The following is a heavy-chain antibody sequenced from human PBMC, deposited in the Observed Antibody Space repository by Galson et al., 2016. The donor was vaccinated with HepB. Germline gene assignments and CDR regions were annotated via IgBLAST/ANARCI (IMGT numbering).Heavy chain of an antibody. J-gene: IGHJ4*02. CDR2: IYSDGGT. D-gene: IGHD5-12*01. V-gene: IGHV3-53*01. CDR3: ARARYEYSTSWYLDS. CDR1: GLTVSLKY. Sequence: SLRLSCAASGLTVSLKYMIWVRQAPGKGLECVSIIYSDGGTYYADSVRSRFTISRDNSKDTVYLQMNSLRAEDTAVYYCARARYEYSTSWYLDSWGQGTLVTVSS.